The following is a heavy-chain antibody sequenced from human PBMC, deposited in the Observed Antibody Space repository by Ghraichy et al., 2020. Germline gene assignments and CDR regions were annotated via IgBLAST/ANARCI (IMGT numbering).Heavy chain of an antibody. CDR3: ARYSSSYYFDY. CDR1: GGSVSSGSYY. J-gene: IGHJ4*02. Sequence: SHTLSLTCTVSGGSVSSGSYYWSWIRQPPGKGLEWIGYIFYSGSTNYNPSLKSRVTISGDTTKNQFSLKLSSVTAADTAVYYCARYSSSYYFDYWGQGTLVTVSS. V-gene: IGHV4-61*01. CDR2: IFYSGST. D-gene: IGHD6-13*01.